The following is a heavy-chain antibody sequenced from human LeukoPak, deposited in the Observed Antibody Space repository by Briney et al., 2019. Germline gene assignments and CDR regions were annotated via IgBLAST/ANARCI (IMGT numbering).Heavy chain of an antibody. Sequence: QPGRSLRLSCAASGFTFSSYGMHWVRQAPGKGLEWVALISYDGSNKYYADSVKGRFTISRDNSKNTLYLQMNSLRAEDTAVYYCARGGGEYDILTGYYLYYYMDVWGKGTTVTVSS. CDR3: ARGGGEYDILTGYYLYYYMDV. CDR2: ISYDGSNK. D-gene: IGHD3-9*01. V-gene: IGHV3-30*03. CDR1: GFTFSSYG. J-gene: IGHJ6*03.